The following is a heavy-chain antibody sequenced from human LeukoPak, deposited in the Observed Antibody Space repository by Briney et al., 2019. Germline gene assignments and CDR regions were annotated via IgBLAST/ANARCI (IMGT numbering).Heavy chain of an antibody. Sequence: ASVKVSCTASGYTFTSYAISWVRQAPGQGLEWMGWISAYNGDLKYAQKFQGRVTMTTDSSTTTAYMELGSLRSDDTAVYYCARGGSAVPTGYWGQGTLVTISS. CDR3: ARGGSAVPTGY. CDR1: GYTFTSYA. D-gene: IGHD4-17*01. V-gene: IGHV1-18*01. J-gene: IGHJ4*02. CDR2: ISAYNGDL.